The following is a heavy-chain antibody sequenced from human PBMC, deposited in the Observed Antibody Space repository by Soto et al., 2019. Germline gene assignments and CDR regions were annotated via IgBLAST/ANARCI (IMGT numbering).Heavy chain of an antibody. CDR1: GYTFTSYY. D-gene: IGHD3-22*01. CDR3: ARDFEAKRYYDSSGYSSFDY. CDR2: INPSGGST. J-gene: IGHJ4*02. Sequence: ASVKFSCKASGYTFTSYYMHWVRQAPGQGLEWMGIINPSGGSTSYAQKFQGRVTMTRDTSTSTVYMELSSLRSEDTAVYYCARDFEAKRYYDSSGYSSFDYWGQGTLVTVS. V-gene: IGHV1-46*01.